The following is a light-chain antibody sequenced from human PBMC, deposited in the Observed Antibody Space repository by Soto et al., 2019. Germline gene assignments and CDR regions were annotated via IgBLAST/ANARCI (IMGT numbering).Light chain of an antibody. CDR3: ETWDSSLSAGV. CDR2: DND. Sequence: QSALTQPASVSAAPGQKVTVSCSGSRSNIGNNAVAWYQHLPGTAPKLLIYDNDKRPSGISDRFSASKSGTSATLAITGLQTGDEADYYCETWDSSLSAGVFGGGTK. CDR1: RSNIGNNA. J-gene: IGLJ3*02. V-gene: IGLV1-51*01.